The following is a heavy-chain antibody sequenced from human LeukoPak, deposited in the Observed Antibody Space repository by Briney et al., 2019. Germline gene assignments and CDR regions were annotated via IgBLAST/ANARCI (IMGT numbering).Heavy chain of an antibody. CDR3: ATSDDSSGSD. CDR1: GFTFSGYW. D-gene: IGHD3-22*01. V-gene: IGHV3-7*01. Sequence: PWGSLSLSCAASGFTFSGYWMSWIRQGQGQGLEWVANINLHGSVIHYVDSVKGRFTISKDNAKNLLYLQMNYLRAEDTALYYCATSDDSSGSDWGQGTLVTVSS. J-gene: IGHJ4*02. CDR2: INLHGSVI.